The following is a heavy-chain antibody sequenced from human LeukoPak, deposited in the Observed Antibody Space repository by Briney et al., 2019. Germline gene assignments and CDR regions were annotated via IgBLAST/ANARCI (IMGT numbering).Heavy chain of an antibody. CDR3: VKDYSWSFEY. J-gene: IGHJ4*02. D-gene: IGHD2-15*01. V-gene: IGHV3-7*01. Sequence: GQSLRPSSEPSRFMFSNTWMNWVRQAPGEGLEWEAKIKDDGSEKYYVDSVRGRFTISRDNAKNSLYVQMNSLRGEDTAVYYCVKDYSWSFEYWGQGTLVTVSS. CDR1: RFMFSNTW. CDR2: IKDDGSEK.